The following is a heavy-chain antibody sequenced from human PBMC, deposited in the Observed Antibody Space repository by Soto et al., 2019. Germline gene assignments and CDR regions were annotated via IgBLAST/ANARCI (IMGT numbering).Heavy chain of an antibody. J-gene: IGHJ3*02. V-gene: IGHV3-15*01. Sequence: EVQLVESVGGLVEPGGSLRLSCASSGITFSKAWMNWVRKAPGKGLEYIGRIRSKTDGGTTEYAAPVEGRFTVSRDDSKNTLYLQMSGLKTEDTAVYYCTTTGPGTNVLDNWGQGTLVSVSS. CDR1: GITFSKAW. CDR3: TTTGPGTNVLDN. CDR2: IRSKTDGGTT. D-gene: IGHD2-8*01.